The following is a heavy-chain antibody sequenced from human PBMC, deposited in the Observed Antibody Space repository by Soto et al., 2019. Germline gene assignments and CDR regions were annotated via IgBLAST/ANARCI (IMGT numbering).Heavy chain of an antibody. Sequence: QLQLQESGPGLVKPSETLSLTCTVSGGSISSSSYYWGWIRQPPGKGLEWIGSIYYSGSTYYNPSLKSRVTISVDTSKKQFSLKLSSVTAADTAVYYCARLLSYYDYVWGSYRYTTIDYWGQGTLVTVSS. CDR3: ARLLSYYDYVWGSYRYTTIDY. CDR2: IYYSGST. J-gene: IGHJ4*02. CDR1: GGSISSSSYY. V-gene: IGHV4-39*01. D-gene: IGHD3-16*02.